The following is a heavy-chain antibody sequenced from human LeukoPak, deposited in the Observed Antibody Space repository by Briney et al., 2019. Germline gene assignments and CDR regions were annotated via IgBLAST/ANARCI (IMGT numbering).Heavy chain of an antibody. J-gene: IGHJ4*02. V-gene: IGHV3-23*01. Sequence: GGSLRLSCAASGFTFSSYAMNWVRRAPGKGLEWISFISGSGDTTYYADSVKGRFTISRDSSKNTLYLQMNSLRAEDTAVYYCAKSRGESRGASNYWGQGTLVTVSS. CDR2: ISGSGDTT. CDR1: GFTFSSYA. D-gene: IGHD1-26*01. CDR3: AKSRGESRGASNY.